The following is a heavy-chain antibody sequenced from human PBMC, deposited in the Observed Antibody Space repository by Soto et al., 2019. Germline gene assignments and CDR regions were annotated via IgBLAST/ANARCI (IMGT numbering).Heavy chain of an antibody. CDR3: ARRHHLDSRVWYD. J-gene: IGHJ4*02. CDR1: GESFTWFW. D-gene: IGHD3-22*01. CDR2: IYPRDSDV. V-gene: IGHV5-51*01. Sequence: PGESLKISCKVFGESFTWFWVGWVRQAPGKGLEWVASIYPRDSDVRYNPSFQGQVTISADRSTTTAYLQWSSLKASDTAIYYCARRHHLDSRVWYDWGQGTLATVSS.